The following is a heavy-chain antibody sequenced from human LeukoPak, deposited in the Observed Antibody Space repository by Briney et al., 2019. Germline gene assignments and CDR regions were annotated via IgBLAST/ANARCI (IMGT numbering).Heavy chain of an antibody. CDR2: IYYSGST. V-gene: IGHV4-39*01. Sequence: SETLSLTCTVSGGSISSSSYYWGWIRQPPGKGLEWIGSIYYSGSTYYNPSLKSRVTIFVDTSKNQFSLKLSSVTAADTAVYYCASSQSYIRYYYDSSGYYYDYWGQGTLVTVSS. D-gene: IGHD3-22*01. J-gene: IGHJ4*02. CDR3: ASSQSYIRYYYDSSGYYYDY. CDR1: GGSISSSSYY.